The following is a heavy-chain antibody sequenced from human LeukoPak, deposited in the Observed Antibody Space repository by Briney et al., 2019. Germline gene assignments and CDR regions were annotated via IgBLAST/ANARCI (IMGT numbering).Heavy chain of an antibody. D-gene: IGHD2-8*01. J-gene: IGHJ4*02. Sequence: GGSLRLSCAASGFTFSSYAMSWVRQAPGKGLEWVSAISGSGGSTYYADSVKGRFTISRDNSKNTLYLQMNSLRAEDTAVYYCAKIGGYCTNGVCYTPYYFDYWGQGTLVTVSS. CDR2: ISGSGGST. V-gene: IGHV3-23*01. CDR3: AKIGGYCTNGVCYTPYYFDY. CDR1: GFTFSSYA.